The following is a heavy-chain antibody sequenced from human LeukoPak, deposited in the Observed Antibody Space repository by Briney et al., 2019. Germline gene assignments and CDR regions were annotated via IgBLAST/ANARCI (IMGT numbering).Heavy chain of an antibody. J-gene: IGHJ4*02. Sequence: SETLSLTCTVSGGSISSSSYYWGWIRQPPGKGLEWIGSIYYSGRTYYNPSLKSRVTISVDTSKNQFSLKLSSVTAADTAVYYCAREPHEYSSSSGVDYWGQGTLVTVSS. V-gene: IGHV4-39*07. CDR3: AREPHEYSSSSGVDY. CDR1: GGSISSSSYY. CDR2: IYYSGRT. D-gene: IGHD6-6*01.